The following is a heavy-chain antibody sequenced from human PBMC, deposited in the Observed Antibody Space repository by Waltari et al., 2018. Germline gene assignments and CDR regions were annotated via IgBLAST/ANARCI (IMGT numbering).Heavy chain of an antibody. CDR1: GYTFTDYY. CDR2: VDPEDGET. V-gene: IGHV1-69-2*01. D-gene: IGHD3-3*01. Sequence: EVQLVQSGAEVKKPGATVKISCKASGYTFTDYYMHWVQQAPGKGLAWMGRVDPEDGETIYAEKFQGRVTITADTSTDTAYMELSSLRSEDTAVYYCATTSPYYDFWSGYSPGWFDPWGQGTLVTVSS. J-gene: IGHJ5*02. CDR3: ATTSPYYDFWSGYSPGWFDP.